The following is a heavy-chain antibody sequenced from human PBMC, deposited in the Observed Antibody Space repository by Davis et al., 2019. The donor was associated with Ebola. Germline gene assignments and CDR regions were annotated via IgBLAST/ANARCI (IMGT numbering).Heavy chain of an antibody. CDR3: AREGYHTLGSKGGYFDL. V-gene: IGHV4-34*01. D-gene: IGHD3-10*01. CDR2: VDDGGRV. J-gene: IGHJ2*01. CDR1: GGSFSGNY. Sequence: MPSETLSLTCAVSGGSFSGNYWAWIRQSPGKGLECIGEVDDGGRVHYNPSLKSRVTISVDTSQDQFSLRLTSVTAADTAIYYCAREGYHTLGSKGGYFDLWGRGTLVTVSS.